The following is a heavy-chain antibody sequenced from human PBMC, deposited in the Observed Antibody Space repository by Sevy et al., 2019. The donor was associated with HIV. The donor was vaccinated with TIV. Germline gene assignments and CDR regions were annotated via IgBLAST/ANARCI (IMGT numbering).Heavy chain of an antibody. Sequence: GGSLRLSCPASGFTLSSYSMNWVRQAPGKGLEWVSYISSSSSTIYYADSVKGRFTTSRDNAKNSLYLQMNSLGDEDTAVYYCAREIWGSYRPFDYWGQGTLVTVSS. CDR1: GFTLSSYS. CDR2: ISSSSSTI. V-gene: IGHV3-48*02. D-gene: IGHD3-16*02. J-gene: IGHJ4*02. CDR3: AREIWGSYRPFDY.